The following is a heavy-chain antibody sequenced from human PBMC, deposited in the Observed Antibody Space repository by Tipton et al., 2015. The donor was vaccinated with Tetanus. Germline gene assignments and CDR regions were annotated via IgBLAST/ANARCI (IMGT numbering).Heavy chain of an antibody. Sequence: TLSLTCSVSGGSISSGDYFWSWIRQLPGKGLECLGNFHHSGSTYYDPSLKSRVTISTDTSKNQFSLRLSSVTAADTAVYYCARQTLSLDRLFKPPDVLDLWGQGTMVTVSS. CDR1: GGSISSGDYF. J-gene: IGHJ3*01. CDR3: ARQTLSLDRLFKPPDVLDL. CDR2: FHHSGST. V-gene: IGHV4-31*03. D-gene: IGHD1-1*01.